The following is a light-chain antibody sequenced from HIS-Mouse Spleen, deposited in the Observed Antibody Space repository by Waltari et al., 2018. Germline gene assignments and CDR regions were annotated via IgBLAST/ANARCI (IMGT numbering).Light chain of an antibody. CDR3: QQYNSSWT. Sequence: DIQMTQSPSTLLASAGDRVTITCRASQSISSWLAWYQQKPGKAPKLLIYKASSLESGVPSRFSDSGSGTEFTLTISSLQPDDFATYYCQQYNSSWTFGQGTKVEIK. CDR2: KAS. V-gene: IGKV1-5*03. J-gene: IGKJ1*01. CDR1: QSISSW.